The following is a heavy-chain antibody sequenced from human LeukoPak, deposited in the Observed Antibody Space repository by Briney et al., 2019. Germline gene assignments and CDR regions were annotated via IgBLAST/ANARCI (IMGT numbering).Heavy chain of an antibody. D-gene: IGHD3-22*01. CDR1: GFTFTSSA. Sequence: SVKVSCKASGFTFTSSAMQWVRQARGQRLEWIGWIVVGSGNTNYAQKFQERVTITRDMSTSTAYMELSSLRSVDTTVYYCAAVSYYDSSGYYNWGQGTLVTVSS. CDR3: AAVSYYDSSGYYN. CDR2: IVVGSGNT. J-gene: IGHJ4*02. V-gene: IGHV1-58*02.